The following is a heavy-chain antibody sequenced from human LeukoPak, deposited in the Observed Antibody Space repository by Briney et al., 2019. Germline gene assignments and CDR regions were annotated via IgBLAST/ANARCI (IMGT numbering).Heavy chain of an antibody. CDR1: GFTFSHSW. V-gene: IGHV3-74*01. J-gene: IGHJ2*01. Sequence: GGSLRLSCAASGFTFSHSWIHWVRQAPGKGLMWVSGINGDGSTSGYADSVKGRFTVSRDNAKNTASLQMNSLRAEDTALYYCTRDLGYWGRGTLATVSS. CDR3: TRDLGY. D-gene: IGHD5-12*01. CDR2: INGDGSTS.